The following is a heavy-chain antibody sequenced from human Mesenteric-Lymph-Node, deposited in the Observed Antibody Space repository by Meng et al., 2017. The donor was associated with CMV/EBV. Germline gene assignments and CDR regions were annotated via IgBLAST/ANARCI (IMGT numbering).Heavy chain of an antibody. CDR3: ARGRVAGTMVGY. J-gene: IGHJ4*02. Sequence: CAAFGFTFSRYRMHWVRQGPEKGLVWVSRINSDGSDPRYADSVKGRFIISRDNAKNTLYLQMNSLRAEDTAVYYCARGRVAGTMVGYWGQGTLVTVSS. CDR2: INSDGSDP. CDR1: GFTFSRYR. D-gene: IGHD6-19*01. V-gene: IGHV3-74*01.